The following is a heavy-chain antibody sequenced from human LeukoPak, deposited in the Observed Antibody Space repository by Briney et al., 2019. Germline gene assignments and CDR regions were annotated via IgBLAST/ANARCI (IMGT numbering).Heavy chain of an antibody. D-gene: IGHD2-21*02. Sequence: ASVKVSCKASGYTFTSYAMNWVRQAPGQGLEWMGWINTNTGNPTYAQGFTGRFVFSLDTSVSTAYLQISSLKAEATAVYYCARVSPCGGDCYYFDYWGQGTLVTASS. V-gene: IGHV7-4-1*02. J-gene: IGHJ4*02. CDR2: INTNTGNP. CDR3: ARVSPCGGDCYYFDY. CDR1: GYTFTSYA.